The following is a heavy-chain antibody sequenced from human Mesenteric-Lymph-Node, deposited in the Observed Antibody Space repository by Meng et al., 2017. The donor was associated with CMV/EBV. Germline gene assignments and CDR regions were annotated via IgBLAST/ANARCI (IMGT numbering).Heavy chain of an antibody. Sequence: GGSLRLSCAASGFTFSSYAMHWVRQAPGKGLEWVAYISYNGGRTYDADSVKGRFTISRDNSKNTVYLQMNSLRADDTAVYYCAREGTLSFSLDSWGQGTLVTVSS. D-gene: IGHD3-10*01. CDR3: AREGTLSFSLDS. J-gene: IGHJ4*02. CDR2: ISYNGGRT. V-gene: IGHV3-30*04. CDR1: GFTFSSYA.